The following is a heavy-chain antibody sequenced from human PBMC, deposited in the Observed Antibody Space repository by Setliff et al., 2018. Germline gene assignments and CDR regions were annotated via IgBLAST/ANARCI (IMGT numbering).Heavy chain of an antibody. CDR2: IYYSGST. CDR3: ARDRVTTLENYYYYYGMDV. D-gene: IGHD4-17*01. CDR1: GGSISSSSYY. J-gene: IGHJ6*02. Sequence: PSETLSLTCTVSGGSISSSSYYWGWICQPPGEGLEWIGSIYYSGSTYYNPSLKSRVTISVDTSKNQFSLKLSSVTAADTAVYYCARDRVTTLENYYYYYGMDVWGQGTTVTVSS. V-gene: IGHV4-39*07.